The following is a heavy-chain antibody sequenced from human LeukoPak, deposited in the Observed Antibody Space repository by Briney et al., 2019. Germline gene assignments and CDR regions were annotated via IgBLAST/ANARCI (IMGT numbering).Heavy chain of an antibody. CDR1: GFTVSSNY. CDR2: IYSGGST. V-gene: IGHV3-66*01. J-gene: IGHJ4*02. Sequence: GGSLRLSCAASGFTVSSNYMSWVRQAPGKGLEWVSVIYSGGSTYYADSVKGRFTISRDNSKNTLYLQMNSLRADDTAVYYCARDPTPARRYEYWGQGTLVTVSS. CDR3: ARDPTPARRYEY. D-gene: IGHD3-9*01.